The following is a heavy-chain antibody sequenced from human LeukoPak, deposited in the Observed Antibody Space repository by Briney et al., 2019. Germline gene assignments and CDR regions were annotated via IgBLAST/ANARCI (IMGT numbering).Heavy chain of an antibody. CDR1: GYSFSGHA. V-gene: IGHV1-18*04. Sequence: ASVKVSCKASGYSFSGHAISWVRQAPGQGLEWMGRISAYSGDTKYAQNFQGRLTMTTDTSTSTAYMELRSLRSDDTAVYFCARPGTSYGDYGWYFDLWGRGTLVTVSS. CDR3: ARPGTSYGDYGWYFDL. D-gene: IGHD4-17*01. CDR2: ISAYSGDT. J-gene: IGHJ2*01.